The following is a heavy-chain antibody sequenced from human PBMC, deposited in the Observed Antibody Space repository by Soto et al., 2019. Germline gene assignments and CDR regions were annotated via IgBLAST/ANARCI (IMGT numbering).Heavy chain of an antibody. CDR3: ARGRYCSGSKYKPYYYGMDV. V-gene: IGHV1-69*12. Sequence: QVQLVQSGAEVKKPGSSVKVSCKASGGTFNNYAISWVRQAPGQGPEWMGGIIPIFGTPIYAQKFQDNVTITADESTTTAYGELHSLNSEDTAVYYCARGRYCSGSKYKPYYYGMDVWGQGTTVTVSS. D-gene: IGHD2-15*01. J-gene: IGHJ6*02. CDR1: GGTFNNYA. CDR2: IIPIFGTP.